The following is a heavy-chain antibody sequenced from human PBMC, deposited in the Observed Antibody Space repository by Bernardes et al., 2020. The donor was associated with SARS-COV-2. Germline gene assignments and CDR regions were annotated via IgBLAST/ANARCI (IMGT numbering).Heavy chain of an antibody. CDR3: ARGFKA. CDR1: GGSLSGYY. J-gene: IGHJ5*02. CDR2: INYSGST. V-gene: IGHV4-34*01. Sequence: SETLSLTCAVYGGSLSGYYWNWIRQPPGKGLEWIGEINYSGSTNYNPSFQSRVTMSLDISKNHFSLNLRSVTAADTAVYYCARGFKAWGQGTLVTVSS.